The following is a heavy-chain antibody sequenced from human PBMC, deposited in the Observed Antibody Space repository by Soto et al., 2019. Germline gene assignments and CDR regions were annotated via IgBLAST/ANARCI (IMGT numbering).Heavy chain of an antibody. Sequence: EVQLVESGGGLVQPGGSLRLSCAASGFTFSSYEMNWVRQAPGKGLEWVSYNNNSGSTIYYADSVKGRFTISRDNAKNSLYLQMNSLRAEDTAVYYCARDLGSISWLDYWGQGTLVTVSS. D-gene: IGHD6-6*01. V-gene: IGHV3-48*03. CDR2: NNNSGSTI. CDR1: GFTFSSYE. J-gene: IGHJ4*02. CDR3: ARDLGSISWLDY.